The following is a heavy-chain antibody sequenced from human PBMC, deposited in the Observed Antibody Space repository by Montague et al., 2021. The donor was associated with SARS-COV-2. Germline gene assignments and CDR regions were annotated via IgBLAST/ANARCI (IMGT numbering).Heavy chain of an antibody. J-gene: IGHJ4*02. CDR3: ARWDPQTLTWIGLRGKSASDY. CDR2: INDRGVPNY. Sequence: SETLSLTCAVYGESFSGFFWSWIRQPPGKGLEWIAEINDRGVPNYNYNPSLGSRVTISVDTSTNQFSLKLRSVTAADTAVYYCARWDPQTLTWIGLRGKSASDYWGQGTLGTVSS. CDR1: GESFSGFF. D-gene: IGHD4-23*01. V-gene: IGHV4-34*01.